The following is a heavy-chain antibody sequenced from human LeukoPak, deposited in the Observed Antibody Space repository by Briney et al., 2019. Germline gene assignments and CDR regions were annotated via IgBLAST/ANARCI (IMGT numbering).Heavy chain of an antibody. CDR1: GGSVSSGSYY. D-gene: IGHD5-24*01. CDR2: IYYSGST. J-gene: IGHJ4*02. V-gene: IGHV4-61*01. CDR3: ARGRGRWLQSYFDY. Sequence: SETLSLTCTVSGGSVSSGSYYWSWIRQPPGKGLEWIGYIYYSGSTNYNPSLKSRVTISVDTSKNQFSLKLGSVTAADTAVYYCARGRGRWLQSYFDYWGQGTLVTVSS.